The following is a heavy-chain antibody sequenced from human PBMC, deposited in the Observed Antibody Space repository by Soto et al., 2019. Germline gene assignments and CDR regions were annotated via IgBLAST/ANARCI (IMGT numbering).Heavy chain of an antibody. CDR1: GDSLNSGNYY. CDR3: ARFIPPVTAVWFDP. D-gene: IGHD2-21*02. Sequence: QVQLQESGPGLVKPSQTLSLTCTVSGDSLNSGNYYWSWIRQPPGKGLEWIGYIHYSGSTYHNPSLTSRVNISVDTSKNQFSLKLNSVTAADTAVYYCARFIPPVTAVWFDPWGQGTLVTVSS. J-gene: IGHJ5*02. V-gene: IGHV4-30-4*01. CDR2: IHYSGST.